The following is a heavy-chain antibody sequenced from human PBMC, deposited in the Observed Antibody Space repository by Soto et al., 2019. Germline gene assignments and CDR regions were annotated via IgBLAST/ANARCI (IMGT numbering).Heavy chain of an antibody. J-gene: IGHJ6*02. CDR1: GFSFGRYA. Sequence: GGSLRLACAASGFSFGRYAMRWVRQAPGKGLEWVASIPYDGGNRKYADSVKGRFTISRDNAKDMLYLHMSSLGPDDTSVYYCAREYLDYGPDVWGQGTSVTVSS. CDR2: IPYDGGNR. V-gene: IGHV3-30-3*01. CDR3: AREYLDYGPDV.